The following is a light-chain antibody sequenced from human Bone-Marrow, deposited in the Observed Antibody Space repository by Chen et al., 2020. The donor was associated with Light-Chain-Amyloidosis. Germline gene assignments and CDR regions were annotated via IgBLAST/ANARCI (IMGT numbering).Light chain of an antibody. V-gene: IGLV3-25*03. CDR3: QSADSSGTYEVI. Sequence: SYELTQPPSVAVSPGPTARITCSGDDLPTKYAYWYQQKPGQAPVLVIHRDTERPSGISERFSGSSSGTTATLTISGAQAEDEADYHCQSADSSGTYEVIFGGGTKLTVL. CDR1: DLPTKY. CDR2: RDT. J-gene: IGLJ2*01.